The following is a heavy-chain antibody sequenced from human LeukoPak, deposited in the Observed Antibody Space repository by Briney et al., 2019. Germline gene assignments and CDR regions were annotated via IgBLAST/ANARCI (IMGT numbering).Heavy chain of an antibody. D-gene: IGHD2-15*01. CDR2: MNPNSGNT. V-gene: IGHV1-8*01. CDR1: GYTFTSYD. J-gene: IGHJ4*02. Sequence: GASVKVSCKASGYTFTSYDINWVRQATGQGLEWMGWMNPNSGNTGYAQKFQGRLTMTRNTSISTVYMELSSLRSEDTAVYYCASVGGYCSGGSCYGPGPTPDYWGQGTLVTVSS. CDR3: ASVGGYCSGGSCYGPGPTPDY.